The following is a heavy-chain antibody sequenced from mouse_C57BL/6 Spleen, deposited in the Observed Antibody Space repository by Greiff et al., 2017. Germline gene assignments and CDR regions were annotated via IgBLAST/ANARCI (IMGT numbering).Heavy chain of an antibody. V-gene: IGHV1-54*01. CDR3: ARSDYYARGYFDV. D-gene: IGHD1-1*01. J-gene: IGHJ1*03. CDR2: INPGSGGT. CDR1: GYAFTNYL. Sequence: QVQLQQSGAELVRPGTSVKVSCKASGYAFTNYLIEWVKQRPGQGLEWIGVINPGSGGTNYNEKFKGKATLTADKSSSTAYMQLSSLTSEDSAVYFCARSDYYARGYFDVWGTGTTVTVSS.